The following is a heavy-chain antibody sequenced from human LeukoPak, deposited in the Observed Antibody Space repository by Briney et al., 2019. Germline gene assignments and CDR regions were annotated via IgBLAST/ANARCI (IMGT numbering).Heavy chain of an antibody. CDR3: ARDLDHAFDI. V-gene: IGHV1-2*02. CDR1: GYSFTSYA. D-gene: IGHD1-1*01. CDR2: IYGDSGGT. J-gene: IGHJ3*02. Sequence: GASVKVSCKASGYSFTSYAMNWVRQAPGQRLEWMGWIYGDSGGTNYAQKFQGRVTMTRDTSISTAYMELSRLRSDDTAVYYCARDLDHAFDIWGQGTMVTVSS.